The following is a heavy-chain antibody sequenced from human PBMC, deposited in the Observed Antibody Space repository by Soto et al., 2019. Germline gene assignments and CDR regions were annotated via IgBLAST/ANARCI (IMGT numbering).Heavy chain of an antibody. D-gene: IGHD6-19*01. Sequence: EVQVLESGGGLVQPGGSLRLSCAASGFTFSNYPMSWVRQAPGKGLEWVSGMSGSGASTYYADSVKGRFTISRDNYKNTLYLQMNSLRGEDTAIYYCAKVGSGWYYFDHWGQGTLVTVSS. CDR2: MSGSGAST. CDR1: GFTFSNYP. J-gene: IGHJ4*02. V-gene: IGHV3-23*01. CDR3: AKVGSGWYYFDH.